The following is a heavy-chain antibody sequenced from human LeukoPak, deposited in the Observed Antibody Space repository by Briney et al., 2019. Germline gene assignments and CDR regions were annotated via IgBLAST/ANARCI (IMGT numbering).Heavy chain of an antibody. V-gene: IGHV4-59*01. CDR2: IYYSGST. D-gene: IGHD3-22*01. CDR3: ARGPYYYDSSGYYSNWFDP. Sequence: KPSETLSLTCTVSGGSISSYYWSWIRQPPGKGLEWIGYIYYSGSTNYNPSLKSRVTISVDTSKNQSSLKLSSVTAADTAVYYCARGPYYYDSSGYYSNWFDPWGQGTLVTVSS. CDR1: GGSISSYY. J-gene: IGHJ5*02.